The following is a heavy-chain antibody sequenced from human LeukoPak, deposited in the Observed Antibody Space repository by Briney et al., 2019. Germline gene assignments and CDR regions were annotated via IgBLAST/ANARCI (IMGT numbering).Heavy chain of an antibody. CDR2: ISGSGGST. CDR1: GFTFSSYW. CDR3: AKKDLSSFWDLDY. Sequence: GGSLRLSCAASGFTFSSYWMSWVRQAPGKGLEWVSGISGSGGSTYYADSVKGRFTISRDNSKNTLYLQMNSLRAEDTAVYYCAKKDLSSFWDLDYWGQGTLVTVSS. D-gene: IGHD3-16*01. J-gene: IGHJ4*02. V-gene: IGHV3-23*01.